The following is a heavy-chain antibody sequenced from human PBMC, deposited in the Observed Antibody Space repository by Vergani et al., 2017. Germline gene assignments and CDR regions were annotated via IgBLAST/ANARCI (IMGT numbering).Heavy chain of an antibody. CDR2: INSDGSST. Sequence: EVQLVESGGGLVQPGGSLRLSCAASGFTFSSYWMHWVRQAPGKGLVWVSRINSDGSSTSYADSVKGRFTISRDNAKNTLYLQMNSLRAEDTAVYYCAREGTGMGAFDIWGQGTMVTVSS. CDR3: AREGTGMGAFDI. J-gene: IGHJ3*02. V-gene: IGHV3-74*01. D-gene: IGHD1-1*01. CDR1: GFTFSSYW.